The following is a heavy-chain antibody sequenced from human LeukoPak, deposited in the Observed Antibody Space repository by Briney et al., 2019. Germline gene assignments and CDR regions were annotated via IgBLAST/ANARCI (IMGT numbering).Heavy chain of an antibody. V-gene: IGHV3-7*01. CDR2: IKQDGSEK. CDR1: GFTFSSYW. Sequence: PGGSLRLSCAASGFTFSSYWMSWVRQAPGKGLEWVANIKQDGSEKYYVDSVKGRFTISRDNAKNSLYLQMNSLRAEDTAVYYCARERRSYVLKAFDIWGQGTMVTVSS. CDR3: ARERRSYVLKAFDI. D-gene: IGHD1-26*01. J-gene: IGHJ3*02.